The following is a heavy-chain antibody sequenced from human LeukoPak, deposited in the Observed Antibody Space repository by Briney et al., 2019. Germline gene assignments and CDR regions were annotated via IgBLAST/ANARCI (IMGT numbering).Heavy chain of an antibody. J-gene: IGHJ4*02. V-gene: IGHV1-2*06. Sequence: ASVKVSCKGSGYTFTEYYVHGVGQAAGGGGEGMGRVDPNSGDAIYGQRFQGRVTMTKDSSIGAAYMELSSLTFDDTAVYYCARDLVGGIWRAAFWGQGTLVTVSS. CDR2: VDPNSGDA. CDR1: GYTFTEYY. D-gene: IGHD3-16*01. CDR3: ARDLVGGIWRAAF.